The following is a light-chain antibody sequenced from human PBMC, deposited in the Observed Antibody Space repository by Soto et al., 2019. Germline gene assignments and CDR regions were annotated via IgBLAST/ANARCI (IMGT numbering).Light chain of an antibody. CDR2: EVS. CDR1: SSDVGAYDY. V-gene: IGLV2-14*01. CDR3: SSYTTTNTLWV. Sequence: QSVLTQPASVSGSPGQSITISCTGTSSDVGAYDYVSWYQQNPGKAPKLIISEVSDRPSGVSNRFSGYKSGNTASLTISGLQAEDEADYFCSSYTTTNTLWVFGGGTKLTVL. J-gene: IGLJ3*02.